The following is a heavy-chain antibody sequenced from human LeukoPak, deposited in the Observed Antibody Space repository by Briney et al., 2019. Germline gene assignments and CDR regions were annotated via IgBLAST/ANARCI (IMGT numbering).Heavy chain of an antibody. CDR1: GGTFSSYA. V-gene: IGHV1-69*04. CDR3: ARDSTTGTTRWDWFDP. Sequence: SVKVSCKASGGTFSSYAISWVRQAPGQGLEWMGRIIPILGIANYAQKFQGRVTITADKSTSTAYMELNSLRAEDTAVYYCARDSTTGTTRWDWFDPWGQGTLVTVSS. CDR2: IIPILGIA. J-gene: IGHJ5*02. D-gene: IGHD1-1*01.